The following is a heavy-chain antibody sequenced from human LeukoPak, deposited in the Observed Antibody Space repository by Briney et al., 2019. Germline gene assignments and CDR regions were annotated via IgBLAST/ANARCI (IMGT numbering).Heavy chain of an antibody. CDR1: GFTFSSYW. CDR2: KKKDGSEK. D-gene: IGHD2-2*01. V-gene: IGHV3-7*01. Sequence: GGSLRLSCAASGFTFSSYWMSWCRRAPGKGLEWVANKKKDGSEKYYLDSVKGRFTISRDNAKNSMYLQMNSLRAEDTAVYYCARDHCSSTSCHNDYWGRGTGVTVSS. J-gene: IGHJ4*02. CDR3: ARDHCSSTSCHNDY.